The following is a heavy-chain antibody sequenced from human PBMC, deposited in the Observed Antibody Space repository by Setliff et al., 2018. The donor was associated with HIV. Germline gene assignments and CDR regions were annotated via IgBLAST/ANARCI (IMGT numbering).Heavy chain of an antibody. CDR2: IYYSGST. Sequence: PSETLSLTCTVSGGSISSGGYYWSWIRQHPGKGLEWIGYIYYSGSTYYDPSLKSRVTISVDTSKNQFSLRLSSVTAADTAVFYCARRVPGDHTWFDPWGQGSLVTVSS. J-gene: IGHJ5*02. D-gene: IGHD7-27*01. V-gene: IGHV4-31*03. CDR1: GGSISSGGYY. CDR3: ARRVPGDHTWFDP.